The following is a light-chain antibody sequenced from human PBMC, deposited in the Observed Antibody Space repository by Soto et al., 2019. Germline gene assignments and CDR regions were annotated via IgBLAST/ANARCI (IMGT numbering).Light chain of an antibody. CDR1: QTISSW. CDR3: QHYNSYSEA. J-gene: IGKJ1*01. CDR2: KAS. V-gene: IGKV1-5*03. Sequence: DIQMTQSPSTLSGSVGDRVTITCRASQTISSWLAWYQQKPGKAPKLLIYKASTLKSGVPSRFSGSGSGTEFTLTISSLQPDDFATYYCQHYNSYSEAFRQGTKMDIK.